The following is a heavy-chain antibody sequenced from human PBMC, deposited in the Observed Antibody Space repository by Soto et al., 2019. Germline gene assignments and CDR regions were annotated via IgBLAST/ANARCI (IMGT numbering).Heavy chain of an antibody. V-gene: IGHV4-59*01. Sequence: SETLSLTCTVSGGSISSYYWNWIRQSPGKGLEWIGYISYSGSTNYNPSLKSRVTITTDTPKNQFSLKLSSVTAADTAVYYCARVVYDSSGYGFFDYWGQGTLGTSPQ. CDR2: ISYSGST. J-gene: IGHJ4*02. CDR3: ARVVYDSSGYGFFDY. CDR1: GGSISSYY. D-gene: IGHD3-22*01.